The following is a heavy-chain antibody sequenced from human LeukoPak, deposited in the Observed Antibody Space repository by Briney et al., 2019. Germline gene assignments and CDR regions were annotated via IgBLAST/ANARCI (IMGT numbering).Heavy chain of an antibody. CDR2: INPNSGGA. V-gene: IGHV1-2*02. Sequence: GASVKVSCKASGYTFTGYYMHWVRQAPGQGLEWMGWINPNSGGAEYAQNFQGRVIMTTDTSISTAYMELSSLRSDDTAVYYCARSSPPTYYHFYYYMDVWGKGSTVTVSS. CDR1: GYTFTGYY. J-gene: IGHJ6*03. D-gene: IGHD6-13*01. CDR3: ARSSPPTYYHFYYYMDV.